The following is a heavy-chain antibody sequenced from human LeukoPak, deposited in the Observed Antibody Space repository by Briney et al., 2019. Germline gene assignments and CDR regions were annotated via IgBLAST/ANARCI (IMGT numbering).Heavy chain of an antibody. Sequence: ASVKVSCKASGYTFTIYDINWVRQAPGQGLEWMGWMNPNSGNTGYAQKFQGRVTITRNTSISTAYMELSSLRSEDTAVYYCARSCYSVNYFDYWGQGTLVTVSS. CDR2: MNPNSGNT. J-gene: IGHJ4*02. D-gene: IGHD2-15*01. V-gene: IGHV1-8*03. CDR1: GYTFTIYD. CDR3: ARSCYSVNYFDY.